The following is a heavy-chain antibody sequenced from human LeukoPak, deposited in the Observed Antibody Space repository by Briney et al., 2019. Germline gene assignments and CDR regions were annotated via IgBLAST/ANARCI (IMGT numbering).Heavy chain of an antibody. J-gene: IGHJ3*02. V-gene: IGHV3-21*01. Sequence: PGRSLRLSCAASGFTFSSYTMNWVRQAPGKGLEWVSSISSSSSYIYYADSVKGRFTISRDNAKNSLYLQMNSLRAEDTAVYYCARAGLGMVAWGAFDIWGQGTMVTVSS. CDR2: ISSSSSYI. CDR3: ARAGLGMVAWGAFDI. CDR1: GFTFSSYT. D-gene: IGHD2-8*01.